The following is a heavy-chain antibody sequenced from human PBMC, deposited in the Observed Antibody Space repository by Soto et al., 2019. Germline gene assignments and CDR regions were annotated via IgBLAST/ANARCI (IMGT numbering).Heavy chain of an antibody. CDR1: GFTFSGYA. V-gene: IGHV3-23*01. J-gene: IGHJ3*01. Sequence: PGGSLRLSCAASGFTFSGYAMSWVRQAPGKGLEWVSSISDRGQSVFFADSVKGRFTISRDNSNNTLYLQMNSLRADDTAVYYCXAPIGPGGLVRDISFALWGQGTMVTVSS. D-gene: IGHD3-9*01. CDR2: ISDRGQSV. CDR3: XAPIGPGGLVRDISFAL.